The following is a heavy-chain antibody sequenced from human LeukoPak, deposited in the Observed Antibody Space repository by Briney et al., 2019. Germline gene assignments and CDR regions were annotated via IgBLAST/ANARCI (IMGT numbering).Heavy chain of an antibody. CDR3: ARDRIAARPVGYYYYGMDV. D-gene: IGHD6-6*01. J-gene: IGHJ6*02. V-gene: IGHV1-18*01. CDR2: ISAYNGNT. Sequence: GASVKVSCKASGYTFTSYGISWVRQAPGQGLEWMGWISAYNGNTNYAQKLQGRVTMTTDTSTSTAYMELRSLRSDDTAVYYCARDRIAARPVGYYYYGMDVWGQGTTVTVSS. CDR1: GYTFTSYG.